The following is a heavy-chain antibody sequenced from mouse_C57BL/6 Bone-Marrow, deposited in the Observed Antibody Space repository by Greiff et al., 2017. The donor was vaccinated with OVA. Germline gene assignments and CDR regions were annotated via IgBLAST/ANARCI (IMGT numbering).Heavy chain of an antibody. CDR3: ARRHYGSSGFAY. Sequence: VQLQQSGPELVKPGASVKISCKASGYAFSSSWMNWVNQRPGKGLEWIGRIYLGDGDTNYNGKFKGKATLTADKSSSTAYMQLSSLTSEDSAVYFCARRHYGSSGFAYWGQGTLVTVSA. CDR1: GYAFSSSW. CDR2: IYLGDGDT. V-gene: IGHV1-82*01. D-gene: IGHD1-1*01. J-gene: IGHJ3*01.